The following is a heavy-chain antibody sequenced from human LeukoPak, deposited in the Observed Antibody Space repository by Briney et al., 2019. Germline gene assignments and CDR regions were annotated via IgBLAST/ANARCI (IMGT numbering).Heavy chain of an antibody. CDR3: ARANYNWNYWDY. Sequence: SETLSLTGAVYGGSFSGYYWSWIRQPPGKGLEWIGEINHSGSTNYNPSLKSRVTVSVDTSKNQFSLKLSSVTAADTAVYYCARANYNWNYWDYWGQGTLVTVSS. CDR2: INHSGST. J-gene: IGHJ4*02. D-gene: IGHD1-20*01. CDR1: GGSFSGYY. V-gene: IGHV4-34*01.